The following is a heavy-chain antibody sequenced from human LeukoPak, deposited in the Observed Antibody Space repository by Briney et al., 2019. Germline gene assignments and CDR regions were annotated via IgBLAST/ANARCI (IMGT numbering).Heavy chain of an antibody. CDR3: ARPYSSGWAYDAFDI. Sequence: GESLKISCKGSRYSFTSYWIGWVRQMPGKGLEWMGIIYPGDSDTRYSPSFQGQVTISADKSISTAYLQWSSLKASDTAMYYCARPYSSGWAYDAFDIWGQGTMVTVSS. V-gene: IGHV5-51*01. J-gene: IGHJ3*02. CDR1: RYSFTSYW. CDR2: IYPGDSDT. D-gene: IGHD6-19*01.